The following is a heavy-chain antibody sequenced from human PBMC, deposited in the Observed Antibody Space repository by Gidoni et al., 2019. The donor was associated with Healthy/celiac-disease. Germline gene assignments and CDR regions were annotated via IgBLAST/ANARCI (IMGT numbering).Heavy chain of an antibody. J-gene: IGHJ4*02. Sequence: EVQLVESGGGLVQPGRSLRLSCTASGFTFGDYAMSWVRQAPGKGLEWVGFIRSKAYGGTTEYAASVKGRFTISRDDSKSIAYLQMNSLKTEDTAVYYCTRDVGPVEQLVSGHLDYWGQGTLVTVSS. CDR3: TRDVGPVEQLVSGHLDY. V-gene: IGHV3-49*04. CDR2: IRSKAYGGTT. D-gene: IGHD6-13*01. CDR1: GFTFGDYA.